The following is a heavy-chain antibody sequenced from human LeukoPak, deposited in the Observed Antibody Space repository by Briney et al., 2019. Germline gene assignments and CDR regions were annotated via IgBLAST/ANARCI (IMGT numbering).Heavy chain of an antibody. CDR3: ARHRTYYDFWSGYSTSYYYYGMDV. J-gene: IGHJ6*02. Sequence: PSETLSLTCTVSGGSISSSSYYWGWIRQPPGKGLEWIGSIYYSGSTYYNPSLKSRVTISVDTSKNQFSLKLGSVTAADTAVYYCARHRTYYDFWSGYSTSYYYYGMDVWGQGTTVTVSS. V-gene: IGHV4-39*01. CDR2: IYYSGST. D-gene: IGHD3-3*01. CDR1: GGSISSSSYY.